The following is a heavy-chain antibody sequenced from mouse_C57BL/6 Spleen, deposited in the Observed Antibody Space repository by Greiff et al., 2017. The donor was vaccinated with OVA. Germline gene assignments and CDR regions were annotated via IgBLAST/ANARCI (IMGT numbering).Heavy chain of an antibody. CDR1: GYTFTDSY. V-gene: IGHV1-75*01. CDR2: IFPGSGST. Sequence: VKLMESGPELVKPGASVKISCKASGYTFTDSYINWVKQRPGQGLEWIGWIFPGSGSTYYNEKFKGKATLTVDKSSSTAYMLLSSLTSEDSAVYFCARWGITTVVLDYWGQGTTLTVSS. J-gene: IGHJ2*01. CDR3: ARWGITTVVLDY. D-gene: IGHD1-1*01.